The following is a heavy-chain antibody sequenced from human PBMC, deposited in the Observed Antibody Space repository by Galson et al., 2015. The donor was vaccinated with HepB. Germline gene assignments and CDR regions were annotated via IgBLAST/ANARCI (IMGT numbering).Heavy chain of an antibody. CDR2: IWYDGSSK. CDR1: GFTFSSYG. Sequence: SLRLSCAASGFTFSSYGMHWVRQAPGKGLEWVAVIWYDGSSKYYADSVKGRFTISRDNSKNTLYLQMNSLRAEDTAVYYCASQGLVVPAAVLDYWGQGTLVTVSS. J-gene: IGHJ4*02. CDR3: ASQGLVVPAAVLDY. D-gene: IGHD2-2*01. V-gene: IGHV3-33*01.